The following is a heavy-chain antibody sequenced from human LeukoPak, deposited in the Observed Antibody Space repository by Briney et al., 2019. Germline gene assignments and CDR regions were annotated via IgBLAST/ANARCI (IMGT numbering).Heavy chain of an antibody. CDR2: IHTSGSN. CDR1: GVSISPYY. V-gene: IGHV4-4*09. D-gene: IGHD3-3*01. J-gene: IGHJ3*01. CDR3: ARLSAAVHLGAFDL. Sequence: SETLSLTCAVSGVSISPYYWAWIRQPPGKGLEWIGYIHTSGSNNQYPSLKSRITISVDKSKNHFPLRLTSVTAADTAVYYCARLSAAVHLGAFDLWGQGTMVTVSS.